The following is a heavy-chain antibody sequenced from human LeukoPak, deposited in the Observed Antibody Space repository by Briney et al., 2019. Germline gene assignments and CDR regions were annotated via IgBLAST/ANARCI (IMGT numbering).Heavy chain of an antibody. CDR3: ARDGYSFGHDFDY. CDR2: IKGGGSST. D-gene: IGHD5-18*01. Sequence: GGSLRLSCVASGFTFSSYWMHWVRHTPGKGLVWVSRIKGGGSSTSYADSVKGRFTISRDNAKNTLYLQMNSLRAEDTAVYYCARDGYSFGHDFDYWGQGTLVTVSS. V-gene: IGHV3-74*01. J-gene: IGHJ4*02. CDR1: GFTFSSYW.